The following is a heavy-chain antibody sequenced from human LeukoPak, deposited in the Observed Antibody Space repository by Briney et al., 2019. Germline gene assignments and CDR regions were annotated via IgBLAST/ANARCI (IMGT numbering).Heavy chain of an antibody. CDR3: TTRYVWGSYRPSEYFQH. CDR1: GFTFSNAW. V-gene: IGHV3-15*01. Sequence: PGGSLRLSCAASGFTFSNAWMSWVRQAPWKGLEWVGRIKSKTDGGTTDYAAPVKGRFTISRDDSKNTLYLQMNSLKTEDTAVYYCTTRYVWGSYRPSEYFQHWGQGTLVTVSS. J-gene: IGHJ1*01. D-gene: IGHD3-16*02. CDR2: IKSKTDGGTT.